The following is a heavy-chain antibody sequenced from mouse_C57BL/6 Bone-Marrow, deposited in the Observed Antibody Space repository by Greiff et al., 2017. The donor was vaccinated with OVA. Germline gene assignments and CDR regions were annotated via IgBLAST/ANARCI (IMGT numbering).Heavy chain of an antibody. Sequence: EVKLQESGAELVRPGASVKLSCTASGFNINDDYMHWVKQRPEQGLEWIGWIDPENGDTEYASKFQGKATITADTSSNTAYLQLSSLTSEDTAVYYCTPAYYSNYRFAYWGQGTLVTVSA. V-gene: IGHV14-4*01. J-gene: IGHJ3*01. CDR3: TPAYYSNYRFAY. CDR2: IDPENGDT. D-gene: IGHD2-5*01. CDR1: GFNINDDY.